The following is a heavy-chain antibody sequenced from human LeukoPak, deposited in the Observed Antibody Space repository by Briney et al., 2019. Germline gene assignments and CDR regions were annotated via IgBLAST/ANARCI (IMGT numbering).Heavy chain of an antibody. J-gene: IGHJ6*03. CDR2: IYYSGST. CDR1: GGSISSHY. V-gene: IGHV4-59*11. Sequence: PSETLSLTCTVSGGSISSHYWSWIRQPPGKGLEWIGYIYYSGSTNYNPSLKSRVTISVDTSKNQFSLKLSPVTAADTAVYYCARANHYYYYYMDVWGKGTTVTVSS. CDR3: ARANHYYYYYMDV. D-gene: IGHD1-14*01.